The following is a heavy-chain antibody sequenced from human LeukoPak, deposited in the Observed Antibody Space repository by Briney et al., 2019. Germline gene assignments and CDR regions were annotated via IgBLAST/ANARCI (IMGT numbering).Heavy chain of an antibody. CDR2: ISYDGNNK. CDR1: GFTFSSYG. CDR3: ARDLSPSYSYYFDH. Sequence: SCKASGFTFSSYGMHWVRQAPGKGLEWVAVISYDGNNKYYADSVKGRFTISRDNSKNTLFLQMNSLRAEDTAVYYCARDLSPSYSYYFDHWGQGTLVTVSS. J-gene: IGHJ4*02. V-gene: IGHV3-30*19. D-gene: IGHD3-10*01.